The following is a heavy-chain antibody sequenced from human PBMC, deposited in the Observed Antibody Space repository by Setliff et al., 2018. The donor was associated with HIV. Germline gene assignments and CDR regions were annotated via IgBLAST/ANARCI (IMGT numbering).Heavy chain of an antibody. J-gene: IGHJ3*01. Sequence: GGSLRLSCAASGFSFRSYAVSWVRQAPGKGLEWVSVISGSGDITYYRESVKGRFTVSRDNSKNTLYLQMNSLRAEDTAVYYCAKGPWDDPHAFNVWGQGTVVTVSS. CDR2: ISGSGDIT. V-gene: IGHV3-23*01. CDR3: AKGPWDDPHAFNV. D-gene: IGHD1-1*01. CDR1: GFSFRSYA.